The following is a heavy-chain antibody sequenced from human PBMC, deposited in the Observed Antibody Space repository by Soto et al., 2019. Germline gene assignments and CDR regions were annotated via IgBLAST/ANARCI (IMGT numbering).Heavy chain of an antibody. J-gene: IGHJ5*02. CDR2: ITPNSGGT. CDR1: VYTFTVDF. V-gene: IGHV1-2*02. Sequence: VLVTLAWKASVYTFTVDFMRRLRQAPRQGLAWTGCITPNSGGTNYAQKFQGRVTMTRDTSISTAYMELSRLRSDDTAVYYCARVFLSSGWYVHLTNWFDPWGQGILLAVHS. CDR3: ARVFLSSGWYVHLTNWFDP. D-gene: IGHD6-19*01.